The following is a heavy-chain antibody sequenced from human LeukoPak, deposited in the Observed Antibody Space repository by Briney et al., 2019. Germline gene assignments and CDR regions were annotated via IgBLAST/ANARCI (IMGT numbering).Heavy chain of an antibody. CDR2: IYPRDGST. CDR1: GYSFTSNY. V-gene: IGHV1-46*01. CDR3: ARDQEALVY. Sequence: ASVKVSCKASGYSFTSNYIHWVRQAPGQGLEWMGMIYPRDGSTSYAQKFQGRVTVTRDTSTSTVHMELSGLRSEDTAVYYCARDQEALVYWGQGTLVTVSS. J-gene: IGHJ4*02.